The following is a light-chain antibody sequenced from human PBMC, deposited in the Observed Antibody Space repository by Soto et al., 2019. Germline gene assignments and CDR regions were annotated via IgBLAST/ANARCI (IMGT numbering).Light chain of an antibody. Sequence: EIVMTQSPATLSVSPGERATLSCRASQSVSSNLAWYQQKPGQAPRLLIYDASSRATGIPARFSGGGSGTEFTLTISSLQSEDSAVYYCQQYNTWPPKYTFGQGTEPEIK. J-gene: IGKJ2*01. CDR3: QQYNTWPPKYT. CDR1: QSVSSN. CDR2: DAS. V-gene: IGKV3-15*01.